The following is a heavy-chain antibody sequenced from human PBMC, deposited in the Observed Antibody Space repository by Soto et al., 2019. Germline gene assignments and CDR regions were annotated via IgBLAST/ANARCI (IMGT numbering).Heavy chain of an antibody. V-gene: IGHV3-15*07. CDR2: IKSKANGGTT. Sequence: EVQLVESGGGLIKPGESLRLSCVASGFTFSDAWMKWVRHAPGKGLEWVGRIKSKANGGTTDYAAPLKGRVTIFRDDSQNTVYLQMDSLKTEDTAVYYCAYYRDSSGRRDFDYWGQGTLVTVSS. J-gene: IGHJ4*02. CDR3: AYYRDSSGRRDFDY. D-gene: IGHD3-22*01. CDR1: GFTFSDAW.